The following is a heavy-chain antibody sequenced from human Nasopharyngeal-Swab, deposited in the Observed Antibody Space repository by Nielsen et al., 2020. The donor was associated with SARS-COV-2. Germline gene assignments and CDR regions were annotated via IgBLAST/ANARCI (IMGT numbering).Heavy chain of an antibody. CDR3: ARSADIVLMVYAIPRGPFDY. CDR2: ISSSSSTI. CDR1: GFTFSSYS. D-gene: IGHD2-8*01. V-gene: IGHV3-48*02. Sequence: GGSLRLSCAASGFTFSSYSMNWVRQAPGKGLVWVSYISSSSSTIYYADSVKGRFTISRDNAKNSLYLQMNSLRDEDTAVYYCARSADIVLMVYAIPRGPFDYWGQGTLVTVSS. J-gene: IGHJ4*02.